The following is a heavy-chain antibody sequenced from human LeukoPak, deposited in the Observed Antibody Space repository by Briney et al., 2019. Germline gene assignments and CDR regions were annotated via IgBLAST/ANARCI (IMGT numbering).Heavy chain of an antibody. CDR1: GYTLTELS. D-gene: IGHD3-22*01. CDR2: FDPEDGET. V-gene: IGHV1-24*01. Sequence: ASVKVSCKVSGYTLTELSMHWVRQAPGKGLEWMGGFDPEDGETIYAQKFQGRVTMTEDTSTDTAYMELSSLRSEDTAVYYCARAATVRSMIVVARRGRWFDPWGQGTLVTVSS. J-gene: IGHJ5*02. CDR3: ARAATVRSMIVVARRGRWFDP.